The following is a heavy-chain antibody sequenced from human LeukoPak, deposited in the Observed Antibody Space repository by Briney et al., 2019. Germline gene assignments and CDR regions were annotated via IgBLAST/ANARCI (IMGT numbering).Heavy chain of an antibody. D-gene: IGHD5-24*01. Sequence: SVKVSCKASGYTFTGYYMHWVRQAPGQGLEWMGWINPNSGGTNYAQKFQGRVTMTRDTPISTAYMELSRLRSDDTAVYCCARESRDGYSDAFDIWGQGTMVTVSS. V-gene: IGHV1-2*02. CDR1: GYTFTGYY. CDR2: INPNSGGT. CDR3: ARESRDGYSDAFDI. J-gene: IGHJ3*02.